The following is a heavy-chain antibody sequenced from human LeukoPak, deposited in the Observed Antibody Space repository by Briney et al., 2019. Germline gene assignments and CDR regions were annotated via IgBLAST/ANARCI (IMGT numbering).Heavy chain of an antibody. J-gene: IGHJ4*02. D-gene: IGHD3-10*01. CDR1: GGSISSYY. Sequence: SETLSLTCTVSGGSISSYYWSWIRQPPGKGLEWIGYIYYSGSTNYNPSLKGRVTISVDTSKNQFSLKLSSVTAADTAVYYCARVGMVRGVITIDYWGQGTLVTVSS. CDR2: IYYSGST. CDR3: ARVGMVRGVITIDY. V-gene: IGHV4-59*01.